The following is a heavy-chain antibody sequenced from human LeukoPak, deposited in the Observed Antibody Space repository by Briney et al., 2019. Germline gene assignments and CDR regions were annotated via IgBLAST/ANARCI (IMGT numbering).Heavy chain of an antibody. CDR3: ARQAVVGYYYYMDV. V-gene: IGHV4-39*01. D-gene: IGHD2-15*01. CDR1: GGSISSGSYY. J-gene: IGHJ6*03. Sequence: SETLSLTCTVSGGSISSGSYYWSWIRQPAGKGLEWIGSIYYSGSTYYNPSLKSRVTISVDTSKNQFSLKLSSVTAADTAVYYCARQAVVGYYYYMDVWGKGTTITISS. CDR2: IYYSGST.